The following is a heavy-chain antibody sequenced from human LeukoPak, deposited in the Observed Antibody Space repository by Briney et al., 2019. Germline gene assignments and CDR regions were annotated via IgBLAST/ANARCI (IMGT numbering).Heavy chain of an antibody. CDR3: ATYTTSRVFYM. V-gene: IGHV3-48*03. CDR1: GFSFSSSA. CDR2: ISNSGHLM. J-gene: IGHJ3*02. D-gene: IGHD2-2*02. Sequence: GGSLRLSCAASGFSFSSSAMNWVRQAPGKGLEWISYISNSGHLMYYADSVKGRFTISSDNAKNSLYLQMNSLRAGDMAVYYCATYTTSRVFYMWGQGTMVAVSS.